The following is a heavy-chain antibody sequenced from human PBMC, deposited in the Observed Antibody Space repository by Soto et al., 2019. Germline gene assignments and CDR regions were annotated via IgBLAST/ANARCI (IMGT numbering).Heavy chain of an antibody. CDR1: GFTFSSYG. CDR2: ISYDGSNK. CDR3: AKNGDTAMVRFDY. Sequence: GRPLRLSCAASGFTFSSYGMHRVRQAPGKGLEWVAVISYDGSNKYYADSVKGRFTISRDNSKNTLYLQMNSLRAEDTAVYYCAKNGDTAMVRFDYWGQGTLVTVSS. J-gene: IGHJ4*02. V-gene: IGHV3-30*18. D-gene: IGHD5-18*01.